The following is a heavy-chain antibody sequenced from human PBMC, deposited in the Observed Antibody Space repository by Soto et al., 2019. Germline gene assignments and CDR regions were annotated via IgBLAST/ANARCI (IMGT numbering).Heavy chain of an antibody. CDR1: GFIFSNYA. Sequence: PGGSLRLSCAASGFIFSNYAMNWVRQAPGKGLEWVALISYEGSSQYYADSVKGRFTISRDNSKNALYLHMNSLGAADTAVYYCGRCTSTSCHLGSDYWGQGTLVTVSS. V-gene: IGHV3-30*04. CDR3: GRCTSTSCHLGSDY. CDR2: ISYEGSSQ. D-gene: IGHD2-2*01. J-gene: IGHJ4*02.